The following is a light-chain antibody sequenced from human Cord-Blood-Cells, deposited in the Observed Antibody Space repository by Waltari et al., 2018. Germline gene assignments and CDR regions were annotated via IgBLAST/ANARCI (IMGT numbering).Light chain of an antibody. CDR1: QSISSW. Sequence: IQMTQSPSTLSASVGDRVTITCRASQSISSWLAWYQQKPGKAPKLLIYDASSLESGVPSRFSGSGSGTEVTLTISSLQPDDFATYYCQQYNSYPYTFGQGTKLEIK. CDR3: QQYNSYPYT. J-gene: IGKJ2*01. CDR2: DAS. V-gene: IGKV1-5*01.